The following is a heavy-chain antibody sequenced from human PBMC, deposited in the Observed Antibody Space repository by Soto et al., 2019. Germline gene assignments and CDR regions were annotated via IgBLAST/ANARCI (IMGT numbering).Heavy chain of an antibody. V-gene: IGHV1-18*01. J-gene: IGHJ4*02. D-gene: IGHD3-22*01. CDR1: GYTFITYG. CDR2: ISTYNGNT. CDR3: ARGPTDYFDNSVIYFWVF. Sequence: ASVKVSCKASGYTFITYGVSWVRQAPGQGLDWLGWISTYNGNTRYAERLQGRVTMTTDTTTNTAYMELRNLRSDDTAVYYYARGPTDYFDNSVIYFWVFGGEGPLVTVSS.